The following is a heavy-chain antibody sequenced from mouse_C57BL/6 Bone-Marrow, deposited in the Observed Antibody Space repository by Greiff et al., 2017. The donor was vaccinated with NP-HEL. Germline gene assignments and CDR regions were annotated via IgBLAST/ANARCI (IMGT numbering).Heavy chain of an antibody. CDR1: GYTFTSYW. Sequence: QVQLQQPGTDLVKPGASVKLSCKASGYTFTSYWMHWLKQRPGQGLEWIGTINPNNGGTNDNEKFKTKDTLTVDKSSSTAYVQLSSLTSEDSAVYYCARDSGYAFDYWGQGTTLTVSS. J-gene: IGHJ2*01. D-gene: IGHD3-2*02. CDR3: ARDSGYAFDY. CDR2: INPNNGGT. V-gene: IGHV1-53*01.